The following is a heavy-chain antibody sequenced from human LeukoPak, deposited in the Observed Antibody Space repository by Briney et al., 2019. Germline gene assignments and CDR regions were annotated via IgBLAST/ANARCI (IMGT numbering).Heavy chain of an antibody. CDR2: ISAYNGNT. D-gene: IGHD2-2*01. CDR3: ARGGCSSTSCPFGY. Sequence: ASVMVSCKVSGYTSPFYGITWVRQAPGQGLEWMGWISAYNGNTNYAQKLQGRVTMTTDTSTSTAYMELRSLRSDDTAVYYCARGGCSSTSCPFGYWGQGTLVTVSS. V-gene: IGHV1-18*01. J-gene: IGHJ4*02. CDR1: GYTSPFYG.